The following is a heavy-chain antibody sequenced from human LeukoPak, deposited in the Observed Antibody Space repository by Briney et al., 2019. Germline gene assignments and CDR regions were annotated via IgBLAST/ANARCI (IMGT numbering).Heavy chain of an antibody. V-gene: IGHV3-48*02. CDR1: SYSISSGSY. J-gene: IGHJ6*03. Sequence: PSETLSLTCTVSSYSISSGSYWGWIRQPPGKGLEWVSYITGGSTTIYYADSVRGRFTISRDNAENSLYLQMNSLRDEDTAVYYCARDPYSGGYGAYYYYYMDVWGKGTTVTVSS. D-gene: IGHD6-19*01. CDR2: ITGGSTTI. CDR3: ARDPYSGGYGAYYYYYMDV.